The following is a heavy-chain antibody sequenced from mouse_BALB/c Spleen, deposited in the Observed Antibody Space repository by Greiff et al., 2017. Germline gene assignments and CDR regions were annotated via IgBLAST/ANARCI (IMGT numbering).Heavy chain of an antibody. D-gene: IGHD2-4*01. Sequence: EVKLVESGPSLVKPSQTLSLTCSVTGDSITSGYWNWIRKFPGNKLEYMGYISYSGSTYYNPSLKSRISITRDTSKNQYYLQLNSVTTEDTATYYCASYYDYDGWFAYWGQGTLVTVSA. CDR2: ISYSGST. CDR1: GDSITSGY. J-gene: IGHJ3*01. V-gene: IGHV3-8*02. CDR3: ASYYDYDGWFAY.